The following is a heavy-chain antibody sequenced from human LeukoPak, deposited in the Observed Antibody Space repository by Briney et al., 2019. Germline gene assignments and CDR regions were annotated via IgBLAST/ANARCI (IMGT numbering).Heavy chain of an antibody. J-gene: IGHJ4*02. D-gene: IGHD1-1*01. Sequence: QTGGSLRLSCAASGLIFTVYAMIWGRQAPGKGLEWVSAINGGGGNSGGNTYYADSVKGRFTISRDNSKNTLYLQMNSLRAEDTAVYCSAKDVGRCWNVFVYWGQGTLVTVSS. CDR2: INGGGGNSGGNT. CDR1: GLIFTVYA. V-gene: IGHV3-23*01. CDR3: AKDVGRCWNVFVY.